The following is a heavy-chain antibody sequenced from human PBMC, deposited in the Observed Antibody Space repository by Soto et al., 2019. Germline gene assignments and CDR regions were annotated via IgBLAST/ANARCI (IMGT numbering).Heavy chain of an antibody. D-gene: IGHD6-6*01. Sequence: GASVKVSCKASGGTFSSYAISWVRQAPGQGLEWMGGIIPIFGTANYAQKFQGRVTITADESTSTAYMELSSLRSEDTAVYYCAKNTRLSIAALWFDPWGQGTLVTVSS. CDR2: IIPIFGTA. CDR3: AKNTRLSIAALWFDP. CDR1: GGTFSSYA. V-gene: IGHV1-69*13. J-gene: IGHJ5*02.